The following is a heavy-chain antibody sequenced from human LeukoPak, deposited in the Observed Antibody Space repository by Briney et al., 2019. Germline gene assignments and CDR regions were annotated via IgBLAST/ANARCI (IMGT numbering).Heavy chain of an antibody. J-gene: IGHJ4*02. V-gene: IGHV3-74*01. CDR3: AGGISVAYSFDY. CDR1: GFTFSIYW. Sequence: GGSLRLSCAASGFTFSIYWMDWVRQAPGKGLVWVSRINSDGSSTIYPDSVKGRFTISRDNAQNTLYLQMNSLRAEDTAVYYCAGGISVAYSFDYWGQGALVTVSS. CDR2: INSDGSST. D-gene: IGHD6-19*01.